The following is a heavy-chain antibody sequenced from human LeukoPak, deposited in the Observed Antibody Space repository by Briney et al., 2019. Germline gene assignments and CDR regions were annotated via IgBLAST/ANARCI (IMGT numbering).Heavy chain of an antibody. CDR3: ATPLLERSSGTRPVQRDAFDI. Sequence: AASVKVSCKASGGTFSSYAISWVRQAPGQGLEWMGGIIPIFGTANYAQKFQGRVTITADKSTSTAYMELSSLRSEDTAVYYCATPLLERSSGTRPVQRDAFDIWGLGTMVAVSS. CDR2: IIPIFGTA. V-gene: IGHV1-69*06. D-gene: IGHD3-3*01. J-gene: IGHJ3*02. CDR1: GGTFSSYA.